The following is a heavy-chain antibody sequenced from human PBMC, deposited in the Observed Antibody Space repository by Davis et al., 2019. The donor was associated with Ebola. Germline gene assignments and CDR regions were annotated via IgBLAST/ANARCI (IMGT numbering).Heavy chain of an antibody. D-gene: IGHD4-23*01. J-gene: IGHJ4*02. CDR2: IWYDVSKK. CDR3: ARGSIGYGGNSGFDY. V-gene: IGHV3-33*01. CDR1: GFTFDAFG. Sequence: GESLKISCVASGFTFDAFGMNWVRQAPGKGLEWVAVIWYDVSKKYYVDSVKGRFTIPRDNSKNTLYLEMKSLRAEDTAVYDCARGSIGYGGNSGFDYWGQGTLVTVSS.